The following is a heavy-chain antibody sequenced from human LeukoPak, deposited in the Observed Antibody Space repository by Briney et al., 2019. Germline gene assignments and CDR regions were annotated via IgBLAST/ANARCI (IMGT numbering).Heavy chain of an antibody. J-gene: IGHJ6*03. D-gene: IGHD3-3*01. CDR2: IIPIFGTA. Sequence: GSSVKVSCKASGGTFSSYAISWVRQAPGQGLEWMGGIIPIFGTANYAQKFQGRVTITTDESTSTAYMELSSLRSDDTAVYYCARVLDYYYYMDVWGKGTTVTVSS. CDR1: GGTFSSYA. CDR3: ARVLDYYYYMDV. V-gene: IGHV1-69*05.